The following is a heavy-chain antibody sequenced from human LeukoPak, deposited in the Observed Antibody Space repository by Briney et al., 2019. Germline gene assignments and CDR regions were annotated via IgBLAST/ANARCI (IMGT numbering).Heavy chain of an antibody. CDR3: ARGGESYYSAFDI. Sequence: ALVKVSCKASGYTFSNYGINWVRQAPGQGLEWMGWISGYNGNTKYAQKFQDRVTMTTDTSTSTAYMELRSLRSDDRAVYYCARGGESYYSAFDIWGQGTMVTVSS. J-gene: IGHJ3*02. D-gene: IGHD1-26*01. CDR2: ISGYNGNT. V-gene: IGHV1-18*01. CDR1: GYTFSNYG.